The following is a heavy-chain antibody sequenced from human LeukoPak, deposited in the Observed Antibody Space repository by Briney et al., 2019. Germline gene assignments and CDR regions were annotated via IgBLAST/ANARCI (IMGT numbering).Heavy chain of an antibody. V-gene: IGHV4-59*01. CDR3: ARFGYSGYGGLDY. CDR2: IYYSGST. CDR1: GGSISSYY. Sequence: SETLSLTCTVSGGSISSYYWSWIRQPPGKGLEWIGYIYYSGSTNYNPSLKSRVTISVDTSKNQFSLKLSSVTAADTAVYYCARFGYSGYGGLDYWGQGTLVTVSS. J-gene: IGHJ4*02. D-gene: IGHD5-12*01.